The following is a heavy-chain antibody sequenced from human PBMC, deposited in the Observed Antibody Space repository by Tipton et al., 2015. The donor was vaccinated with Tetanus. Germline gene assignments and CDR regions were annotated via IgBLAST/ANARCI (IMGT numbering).Heavy chain of an antibody. Sequence: TLSLTCSVSGGAFRRENFYWSWIRQPPGKGLEWIGYIYYSGDTYINPSLKSRITMSVDTSKNQVSLNVSSVTAADTAVYYCARDQGGGRVVRLNWFGPWGQGTLVTVSS. J-gene: IGHJ5*02. V-gene: IGHV4-30-4*01. D-gene: IGHD6-6*01. CDR1: GGAFRRENFY. CDR3: ARDQGGGRVVRLNWFGP. CDR2: IYYSGDT.